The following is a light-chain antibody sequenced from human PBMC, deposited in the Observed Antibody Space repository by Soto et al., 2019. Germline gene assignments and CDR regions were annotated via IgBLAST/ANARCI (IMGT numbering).Light chain of an antibody. CDR2: VAS. CDR3: QQYNVWPLT. Sequence: MGMTQSPTTLSVSPGARATLTCRASQSVSINLAWYQQNPGQTPKLLIYVASTRATGIPARFSGSGSGTEFTLTISSLQSEDFAVYYCQQYNVWPLTFGGGTKVEFK. V-gene: IGKV3-15*01. J-gene: IGKJ4*01. CDR1: QSVSIN.